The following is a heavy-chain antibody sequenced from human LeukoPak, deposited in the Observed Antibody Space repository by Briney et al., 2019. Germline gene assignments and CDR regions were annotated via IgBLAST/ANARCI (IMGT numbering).Heavy chain of an antibody. D-gene: IGHD6-19*01. V-gene: IGHV3-23*01. CDR1: GITFSIYA. Sequence: PGGPLRFSCVPSGITFSIYAMSWVRQAPGKGREGVSAISGSGGSTYYADSVKGRLTISRDNPKNTLYLQMNSLRAEDTAVYYCAKDRGRIAVAGSDYWGQGTLVTVSS. J-gene: IGHJ4*02. CDR3: AKDRGRIAVAGSDY. CDR2: ISGSGGST.